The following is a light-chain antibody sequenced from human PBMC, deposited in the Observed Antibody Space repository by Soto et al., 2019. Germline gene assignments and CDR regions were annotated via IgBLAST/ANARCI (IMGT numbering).Light chain of an antibody. CDR2: DVT. V-gene: IGLV2-18*02. J-gene: IGLJ1*01. CDR3: SSYTTSNTYV. CDR1: SSDVGSNNR. Sequence: QSVLTQPPSVSGSPGQSVAISCTGSSSDVGSNNRVSWYHQPPGTAPKLITYDVTNRPSGVPDRFSGSKSGNTASLTISGHQAEDEADYYCSSYTTSNTYVIGTGTKLTVL.